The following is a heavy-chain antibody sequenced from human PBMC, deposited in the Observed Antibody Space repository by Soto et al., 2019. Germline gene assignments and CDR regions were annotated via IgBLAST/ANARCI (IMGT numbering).Heavy chain of an antibody. D-gene: IGHD1-7*01. Sequence: EVQLVESGGGLVQPGGSLRLSCAASGFTFSRYWMSWVRQAPGKGLEWVANIKPDGSEKYYVDSVKGRFTISRDNAENTLLLQMNSLRAEDTAVYYCARNELWGQGTLVTVSS. J-gene: IGHJ4*02. V-gene: IGHV3-7*02. CDR3: ARNEL. CDR1: GFTFSRYW. CDR2: IKPDGSEK.